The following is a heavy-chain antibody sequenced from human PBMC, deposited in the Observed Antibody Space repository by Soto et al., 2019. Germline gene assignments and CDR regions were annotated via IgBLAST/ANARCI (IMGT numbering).Heavy chain of an antibody. Sequence: ASVKVSCKASGYTFTSYAMHWVRQAPGQRLEWMGWINAGNGNTKYSQKFQGRVTITRDTSASTAYMELSRLRSEDTAVYYCARGGYDSSPGTSPDYYYYGMDVWGQGTTVTVSS. CDR1: GYTFTSYA. V-gene: IGHV1-3*01. J-gene: IGHJ6*02. D-gene: IGHD3-22*01. CDR2: INAGNGNT. CDR3: ARGGYDSSPGTSPDYYYYGMDV.